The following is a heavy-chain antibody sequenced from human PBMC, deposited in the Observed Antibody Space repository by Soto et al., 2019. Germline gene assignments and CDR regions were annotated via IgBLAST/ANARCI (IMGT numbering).Heavy chain of an antibody. CDR3: ARADVVVVAAPYFDY. CDR1: GYTFTSYG. D-gene: IGHD2-15*01. CDR2: ISAYNGNT. J-gene: IGHJ4*02. V-gene: IGHV1-18*04. Sequence: QVQLVQSGAEVKKPGASVKVSCKASGYTFTSYGISWVRQAPGQGLEWMGWISAYNGNTNYAQKLQGRVTMTTDTSTSTAYLELRSLRSDDTAVYYCARADVVVVAAPYFDYWGQGTLVTVSS.